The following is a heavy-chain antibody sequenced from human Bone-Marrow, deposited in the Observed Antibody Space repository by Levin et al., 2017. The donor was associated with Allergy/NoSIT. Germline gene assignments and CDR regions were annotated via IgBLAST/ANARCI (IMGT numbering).Heavy chain of an antibody. J-gene: IGHJ4*02. Sequence: GGSLRLSCAASGFTFSSYWMSWVRQAPGKGLEWVANIKQDGSEKYYVDSVKGRFTISRDNAKNSLYLQMNSLRAEDTAVYYCARDLCSSTSEQQLVTPYFDYWGQGTLVTVSS. CDR3: ARDLCSSTSEQQLVTPYFDY. CDR2: IKQDGSEK. D-gene: IGHD2-2*01. CDR1: GFTFSSYW. V-gene: IGHV3-7*01.